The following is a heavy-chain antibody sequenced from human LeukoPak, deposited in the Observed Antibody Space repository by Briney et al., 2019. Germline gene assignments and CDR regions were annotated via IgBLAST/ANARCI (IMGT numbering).Heavy chain of an antibody. CDR1: GYTFIGYY. CDR3: ARASQIMVRGVISLAY. V-gene: IGHV1-2*02. D-gene: IGHD3-10*01. J-gene: IGHJ4*02. CDR2: INPNSGGT. Sequence: VASVKVSCKASGYTFIGYYMHWVRQAPGQGLEWMGWINPNSGGTNYAQKFQGRVTMTRDTSISTAYMELSRLRSDDTAVYYCARASQIMVRGVISLAYWGQGTLVTVSS.